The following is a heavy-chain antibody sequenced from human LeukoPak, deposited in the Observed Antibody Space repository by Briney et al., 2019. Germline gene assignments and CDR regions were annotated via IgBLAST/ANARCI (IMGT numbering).Heavy chain of an antibody. J-gene: IGHJ4*02. V-gene: IGHV3-33*01. CDR1: GFTFISFG. Sequence: GRSLRLSCAASGFTFISFGMHWVRQAPVRGLEWVAVIWDDGSKKYYADSVKARFTISRDNTKNTVYLQMDSLRAEDTALYYCARDLGRGNTPFDYWGQGTLVTVSS. CDR2: IWDDGSKK. D-gene: IGHD3-16*01. CDR3: ARDLGRGNTPFDY.